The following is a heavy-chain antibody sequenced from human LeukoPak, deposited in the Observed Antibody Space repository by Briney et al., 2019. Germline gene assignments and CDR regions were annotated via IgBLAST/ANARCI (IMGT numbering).Heavy chain of an antibody. Sequence: KPSETLSLTCAVYGGSFSGYYWSWIRQPPGKGLEWIGEINHSGSTNYNPSLKSRVTISVDTSKNQFSLKLSSVTAADTAVYYCARGHLPRYYYGSGSYYTPWGQGTLVTVSS. CDR1: GGSFSGYY. D-gene: IGHD3-10*01. CDR2: INHSGST. J-gene: IGHJ5*02. CDR3: ARGHLPRYYYGSGSYYTP. V-gene: IGHV4-34*01.